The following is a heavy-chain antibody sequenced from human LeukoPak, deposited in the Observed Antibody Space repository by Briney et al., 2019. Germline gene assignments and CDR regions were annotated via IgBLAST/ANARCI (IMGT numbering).Heavy chain of an antibody. V-gene: IGHV4-59*01. CDR1: GGSISSYY. D-gene: IGHD3-10*01. CDR2: IYYSGST. J-gene: IGHJ5*02. CDR3: ARGYGSGSPNWFDP. Sequence: PSETLSLTCTVSGGSISSYYWSWLRQPPGKGLEWLGYIYYSGSTNYNPSLKSRVTISVDTSKNQFSLKLSSVTAADTAVYYCARGYGSGSPNWFDPWGQGTLVTVSS.